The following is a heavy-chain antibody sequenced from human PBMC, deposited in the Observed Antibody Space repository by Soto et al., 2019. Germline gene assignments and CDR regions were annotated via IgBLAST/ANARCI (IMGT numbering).Heavy chain of an antibody. J-gene: IGHJ6*02. CDR2: FYYTGST. Sequence: PSETLSLTCTVSGGSIGSYYWSWIRQPPGKGLEWIGYFYYTGSTNYNPSLKSRVTISADTSKNQFSLKLSSVTAADTAVYYCARDHTPYCGGGSCYSNYYYGMDVWGQGTTVTVSS. CDR1: GGSIGSYY. CDR3: ARDHTPYCGGGSCYSNYYYGMDV. V-gene: IGHV4-59*01. D-gene: IGHD2-15*01.